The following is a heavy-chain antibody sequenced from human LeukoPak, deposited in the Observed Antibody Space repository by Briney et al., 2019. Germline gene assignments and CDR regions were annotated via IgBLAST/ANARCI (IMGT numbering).Heavy chain of an antibody. CDR1: GDSIGSNPSY. J-gene: IGHJ2*01. D-gene: IGHD4-23*01. Sequence: PSETLSLTCTVSGDSIGSNPSYWAWIRQPPGKGLEWIGSVFYTGSTYLNPSLQSRVTISVDTSKIQFSLILTSVTAAETALYYCARIGFGANSHLKWFFDLWGRGTQVTVSS. CDR3: ARIGFGANSHLKWFFDL. V-gene: IGHV4-39*01. CDR2: VFYTGST.